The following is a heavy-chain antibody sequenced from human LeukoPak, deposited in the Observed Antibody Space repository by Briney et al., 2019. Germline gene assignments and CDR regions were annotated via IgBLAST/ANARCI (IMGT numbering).Heavy chain of an antibody. V-gene: IGHV1-2*02. J-gene: IGHJ4*02. CDR3: ARGGAYCSSTSCYGDY. CDR2: INPNSGGT. D-gene: IGHD2-2*01. Sequence: ASVKVSCKASGYTFTGYYMHWVRQAPGQGLEWMGWINPNSGGTNYAQKFQGRVTMTRDTSISTAYMELSRLRSDDTAVYYCARGGAYCSSTSCYGDYWGQGTLVTVPS. CDR1: GYTFTGYY.